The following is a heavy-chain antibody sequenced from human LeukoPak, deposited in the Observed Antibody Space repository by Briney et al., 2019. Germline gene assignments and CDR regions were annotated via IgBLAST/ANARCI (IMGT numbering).Heavy chain of an antibody. J-gene: IGHJ4*02. Sequence: GGSLRLSCVGSGFTFSSHWMSWVRQAPGKGLEWVANIKQDGSEVDYVDSVKGRFTISRDNAKNSLFLQMSSLRAEDTAVYYCERDFIWGQGTLVTVSS. CDR1: GFTFSSHW. CDR2: IKQDGSEV. V-gene: IGHV3-7*05. CDR3: ERDFI. D-gene: IGHD3-10*01.